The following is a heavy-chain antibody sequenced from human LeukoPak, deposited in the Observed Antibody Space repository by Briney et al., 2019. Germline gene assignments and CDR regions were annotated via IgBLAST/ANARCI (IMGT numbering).Heavy chain of an antibody. CDR2: TYYRSKWYY. J-gene: IGHJ4*02. CDR3: ARDPVGGSTIFDY. V-gene: IGHV6-1*01. CDR1: GDSVTSNSAA. Sequence: TSQTLSLTCAISGDSVTSNSAAWNWIRQSPSRGLEWLGRTYYRSKWYYDYAVAVKSRISINPDTSKNQFSLQLSSVTPEDTAVYYCARDPVGGSTIFDYWGQGTLVTVSS. D-gene: IGHD1-26*01.